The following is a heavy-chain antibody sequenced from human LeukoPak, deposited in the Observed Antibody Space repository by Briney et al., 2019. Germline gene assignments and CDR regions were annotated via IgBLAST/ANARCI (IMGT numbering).Heavy chain of an antibody. D-gene: IGHD6-19*01. CDR2: IYPGDSDT. CDR1: GYSFTSYW. J-gene: IGHJ4*02. Sequence: GESLKISCKGSGYSFTSYWIGWVRQMPGKGLEWMGIIYPGDSDTRYRPSFQGQVTISVDKSISTAYLQWSSLKASDTAMYYCARRLYTTGWKFSFDYWGQGTLVTVSS. V-gene: IGHV5-51*01. CDR3: ARRLYTTGWKFSFDY.